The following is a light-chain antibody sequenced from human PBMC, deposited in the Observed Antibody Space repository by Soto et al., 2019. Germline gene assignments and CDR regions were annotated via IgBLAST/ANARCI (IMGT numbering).Light chain of an antibody. Sequence: QSPLTQPASVSGSLGQSITISCTGTSIDVGGYNYVSWYQQHPGQAPKLLIYDVSHRPSGISYRFSGSKSGNTASLTISGLQAEDEADYYCSSYTGSAALVIFGGGTKVTVL. CDR1: SIDVGGYNY. CDR3: SSYTGSAALVI. J-gene: IGLJ2*01. CDR2: DVS. V-gene: IGLV2-14*03.